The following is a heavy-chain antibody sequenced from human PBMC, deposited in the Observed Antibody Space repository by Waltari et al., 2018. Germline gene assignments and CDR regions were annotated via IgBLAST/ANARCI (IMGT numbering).Heavy chain of an antibody. CDR3: ARYYPSGKDYIDV. CDR2: VYVDRTT. D-gene: IGHD3-10*01. V-gene: IGHV4-61*02. CDR1: GDPISSGFYH. Sequence: QVQLQESGPGLVKPSQTLSLTCSVSGDPISSGFYHWSWIRQPAGRGLEWIGRVYVDRTTAYNPSLSSRVTISLDTARNRFSLELTSVTAADTAIYYCARYYPSGKDYIDVWGKGTTVSVSS. J-gene: IGHJ6*03.